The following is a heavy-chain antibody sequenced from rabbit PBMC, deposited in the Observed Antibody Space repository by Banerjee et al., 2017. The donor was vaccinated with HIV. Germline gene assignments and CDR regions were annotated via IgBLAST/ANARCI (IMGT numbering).Heavy chain of an antibody. D-gene: IGHD7-1*01. V-gene: IGHV1S40*01. CDR1: RFSFSNNYV. CDR3: ARENAGYSGDAWDL. CDR2: IMPSSGST. J-gene: IGHJ4*01. Sequence: QSLEESGGDLVKPGASLTLTCTASRFSFSNNYVMCWVRQAPGKGLEWIGCIMPSSGSTWYATWVNGRFTISKTSSTTVTLQMTSLTAADTATYFCARENAGYSGDAWDLWGPGTLVTV.